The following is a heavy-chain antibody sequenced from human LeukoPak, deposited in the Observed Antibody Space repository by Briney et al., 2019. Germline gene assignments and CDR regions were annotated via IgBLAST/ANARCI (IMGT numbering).Heavy chain of an antibody. J-gene: IGHJ6*03. CDR1: GFKFDDYG. V-gene: IGHV3-43*01. Sequence: PGGSLRLSCAASGFKFDDYGMTWVRQAPGKGLEWVSLIRWDGGSTYYADSVKGRFAVSRDNSKNSLYLQMNSLRTDDTALYYCAKAARDYYYMDVWGKGTTVIVSS. CDR3: AKAARDYYYMDV. CDR2: IRWDGGST.